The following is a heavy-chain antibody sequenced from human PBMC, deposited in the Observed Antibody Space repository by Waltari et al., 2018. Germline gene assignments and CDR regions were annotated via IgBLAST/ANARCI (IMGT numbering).Heavy chain of an antibody. V-gene: IGHV4-59*01. CDR2: SYYSGRT. CDR3: ARGDLNRGSGYYYDY. CDR1: GGSISSYY. Sequence: QVQLQESGPGLVKPSETLSLTCTVSGGSISSYYWSWIRQPPGKGLEWIGYSYYSGRTKYNPSRKSRVTISEDTSKNQFSLKLSSVTAADTAVYYCARGDLNRGSGYYYDYWGQGTLVTVSS. D-gene: IGHD3-22*01. J-gene: IGHJ4*02.